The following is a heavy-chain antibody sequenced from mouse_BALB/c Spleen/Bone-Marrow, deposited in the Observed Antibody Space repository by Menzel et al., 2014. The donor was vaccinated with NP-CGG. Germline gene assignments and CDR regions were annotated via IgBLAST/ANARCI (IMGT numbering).Heavy chain of an antibody. J-gene: IGHJ4*01. CDR2: INHYNGGT. D-gene: IGHD1-1*01. CDR1: GYSFTGYT. Sequence: VQLQQSGPELVKPGASMKISCKASGYSFTGYTMNWVKQSHGKNLEWIGLINHYNGGTSYNQKFKGKATLTVDKSSSTAYMELLSLTSEDSAVYYCARGPHYYGSRDYAMDYWGQGTSVTVSS. V-gene: IGHV1-18*01. CDR3: ARGPHYYGSRDYAMDY.